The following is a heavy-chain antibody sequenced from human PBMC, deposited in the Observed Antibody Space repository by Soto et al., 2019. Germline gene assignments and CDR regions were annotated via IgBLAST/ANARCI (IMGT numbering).Heavy chain of an antibody. CDR2: IIPIFGTA. V-gene: IGHV1-69*12. D-gene: IGHD2-15*01. J-gene: IGHJ2*01. CDR3: ATVVTVVKSFHYWYFDL. Sequence: QVQLVQSGAEVKKPGSSVKVSCKASGGTFSSYAISWVRQAPGQGLEWMGGIIPIFGTANYAQKFQGRVTITADESTSTTYIELSSLRSDDKAVYYCATVVTVVKSFHYWYFDLWGRGTLVTLSS. CDR1: GGTFSSYA.